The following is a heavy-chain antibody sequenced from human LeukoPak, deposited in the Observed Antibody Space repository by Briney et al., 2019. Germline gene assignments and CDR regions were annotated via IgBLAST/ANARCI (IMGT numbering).Heavy chain of an antibody. V-gene: IGHV3-21*04. D-gene: IGHD3-22*01. Sequence: GGSLRLSCTASGFTFSSYSMNWVRQAPGKGLEWISSISSSSSYIYYADSVKGRFTISRDNAKNSLYLQMNSLRAEDTAVYFCVRDRGYSTFDYWGQGTLVTVSS. CDR3: VRDRGYSTFDY. J-gene: IGHJ4*02. CDR2: ISSSSSYI. CDR1: GFTFSSYS.